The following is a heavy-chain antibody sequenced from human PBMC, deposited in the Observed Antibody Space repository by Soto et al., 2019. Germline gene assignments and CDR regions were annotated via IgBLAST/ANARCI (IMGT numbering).Heavy chain of an antibody. D-gene: IGHD6-13*01. CDR3: AKDVGHSTLDY. CDR2: ISYDGSNK. V-gene: IGHV3-30*18. Sequence: QVQLVESGGGVVQPGRSLRLSCAASGFTFSSYGMHWVRQAPGKGLEWVAVISYDGSNKYYADSVKGRFTISRDNSKNTLYLQMNSLRAEDTAVSYCAKDVGHSTLDYWGQGTLVTVSS. CDR1: GFTFSSYG. J-gene: IGHJ4*02.